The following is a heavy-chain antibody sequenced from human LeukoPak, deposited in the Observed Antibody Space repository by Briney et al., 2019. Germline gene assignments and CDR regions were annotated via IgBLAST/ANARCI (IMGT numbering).Heavy chain of an antibody. Sequence: PSETLSLTCTVSGGSISSYYWSWIRQPPGKGLEWIGYIYYSGSNNYNPSLKSRVTISVDTSKNQFSLKLSSVTAADTPVYYCARRPAAIGYFDYWGKRTVVTVSS. J-gene: IGHJ4*02. V-gene: IGHV4-59*08. CDR1: GGSISSYY. CDR2: IYYSGSN. CDR3: ARRPAAIGYFDY. D-gene: IGHD2-2*02.